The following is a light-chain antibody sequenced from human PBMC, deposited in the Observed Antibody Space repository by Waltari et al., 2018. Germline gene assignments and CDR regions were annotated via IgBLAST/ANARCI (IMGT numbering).Light chain of an antibody. CDR2: AAS. CDR3: QQYNNWPPYT. Sequence: DIVMTQSPATLSVSPGERATPSCRASPSVGSNLAWYQQKPGQALRLLIFAASRRATGIPARFSGSGSGTEFTLTIGSLQSEDFAVYYCQQYNNWPPYTFGQGTKLEIK. CDR1: PSVGSN. J-gene: IGKJ2*01. V-gene: IGKV3-15*01.